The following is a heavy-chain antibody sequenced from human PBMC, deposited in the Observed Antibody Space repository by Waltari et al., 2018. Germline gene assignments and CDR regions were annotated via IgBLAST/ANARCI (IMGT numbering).Heavy chain of an antibody. J-gene: IGHJ4*02. CDR3: ARHRIAVADFDY. D-gene: IGHD6-19*01. CDR1: GGSISSSSYY. V-gene: IGHV4-39*01. Sequence: QLQLQESGPGLVKPSETLSLTCTVSGGSISSSSYYWGWIRQPPGKGLEWIGSIYYSGSTYYHPSLKSRVTISVDTSKNQFSLKLSSVTAADTAVYYCARHRIAVADFDYWGQGTLVTVSS. CDR2: IYYSGST.